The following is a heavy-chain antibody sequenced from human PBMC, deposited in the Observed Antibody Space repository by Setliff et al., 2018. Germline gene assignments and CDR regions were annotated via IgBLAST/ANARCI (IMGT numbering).Heavy chain of an antibody. CDR1: GFTVSSFS. Sequence: GESLKISCAASGFTVSSFSMHWVRQAPVKGLDWVATLSDDGSNEFYADSVKGRFTISRDNSENTLFLQMTSLRPEDTGVYYCVKVKKPLIRGSGFDYWGRGTLVTVSS. V-gene: IGHV3-30*18. CDR3: VKVKKPLIRGSGFDY. CDR2: LSDDGSNE. D-gene: IGHD3-10*01. J-gene: IGHJ4*02.